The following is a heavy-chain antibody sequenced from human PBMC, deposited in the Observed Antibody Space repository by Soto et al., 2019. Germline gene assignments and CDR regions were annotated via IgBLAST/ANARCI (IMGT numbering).Heavy chain of an antibody. D-gene: IGHD1-1*01. J-gene: IGHJ4*02. CDR2: IYPSVSS. Sequence: PSETLSLTCTASGGSITNGSYYWGWIRQPPGKGFEWIGSIYPSVSSYHNPSLESRLTLSIDTSKNQFTLKLASVTAADTALYYCAREKVGTTFFDNWGQGTQVTVSS. V-gene: IGHV4-39*06. CDR1: GGSITNGSYY. CDR3: AREKVGTTFFDN.